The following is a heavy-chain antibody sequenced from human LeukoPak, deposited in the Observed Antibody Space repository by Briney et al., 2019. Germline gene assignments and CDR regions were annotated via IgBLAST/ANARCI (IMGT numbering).Heavy chain of an antibody. V-gene: IGHV3-23*01. CDR1: GFTFDDYG. D-gene: IGHD1-1*01. J-gene: IGHJ3*02. Sequence: GGSLRLSCAASGFTFDDYGMSWVRQALGKGLEWVSAISGSGGSTYYADSVKGRFTISRDNSKNTLYLQMNSLRAEDTAVYYCANWPVSGTTNAFDIWGQGTMVTVSS. CDR2: ISGSGGST. CDR3: ANWPVSGTTNAFDI.